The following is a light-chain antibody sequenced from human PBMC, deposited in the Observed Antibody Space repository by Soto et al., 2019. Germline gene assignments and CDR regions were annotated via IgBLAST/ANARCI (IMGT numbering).Light chain of an antibody. CDR3: SSYGGTNTVV. J-gene: IGLJ2*01. V-gene: IGLV2-8*01. CDR1: SSDVGGYKY. Sequence: QSALTQPPSASGSPGQSVTISCTGTSSDVGGYKYVSWYQHHPGKAPKVVIYEVTKRPSGVPDRFSGSQSGNTASLTVSGLHAEDEADYYCSSYGGTNTVVFGGGTKLTVL. CDR2: EVT.